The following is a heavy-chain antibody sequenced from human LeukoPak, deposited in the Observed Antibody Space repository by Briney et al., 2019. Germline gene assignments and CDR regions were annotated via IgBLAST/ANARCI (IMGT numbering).Heavy chain of an antibody. CDR1: GFTFSSYW. V-gene: IGHV3-74*01. CDR2: IKSDGST. CDR3: ARAPSEIGGYYPEYFRH. Sequence: GGSLRLSCAASGFTFSSYWMHWVRQAPGKGLVWVSRIKSDGSTNYADSVKGRFTISRDNAKNTVSLQMNSLRAEDTGVYYCARAPSEIGGYYPEYFRHWGKGTLVTVSS. D-gene: IGHD3-22*01. J-gene: IGHJ1*01.